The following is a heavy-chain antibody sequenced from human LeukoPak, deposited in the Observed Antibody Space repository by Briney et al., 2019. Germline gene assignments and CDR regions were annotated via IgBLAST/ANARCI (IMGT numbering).Heavy chain of an antibody. Sequence: PSETLSLTCAVYGGSFSGYYWSWIRQPPGEGLEWIGEINHSGSTNYNPSLKSRVTISVDTSKNQFSLKLSSVTAADTAVYYCARLGGYSYGYGDYWGQGTLVTVSS. CDR3: ARLGGYSYGYGDY. D-gene: IGHD5-18*01. CDR1: GGSFSGYY. J-gene: IGHJ4*02. CDR2: INHSGST. V-gene: IGHV4-34*01.